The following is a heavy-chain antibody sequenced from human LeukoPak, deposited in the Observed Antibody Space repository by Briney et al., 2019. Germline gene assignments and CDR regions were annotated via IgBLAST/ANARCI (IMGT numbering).Heavy chain of an antibody. CDR2: ISYDGGNK. J-gene: IGHJ4*02. D-gene: IGHD1-26*01. CDR1: GFTYSSYA. CDR3: ASSGGGSYYGGFDY. Sequence: GGSLRLSCAASGFTYSSYAMHWVLQAPGKGLEWVAVISYDGGNKYYADSVKGRFTISRDNSKNTLYLQMNSLRAEDTAVYYCASSGGGSYYGGFDYWGQGTLVTVSS. V-gene: IGHV3-30-3*01.